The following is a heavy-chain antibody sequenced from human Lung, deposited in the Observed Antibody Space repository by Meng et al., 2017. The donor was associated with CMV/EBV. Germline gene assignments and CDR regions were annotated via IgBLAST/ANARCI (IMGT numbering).Heavy chain of an antibody. CDR1: GYTFTGYY. D-gene: IGHD1-26*01. Sequence: ASXXVSXKASGYTFTGYYMHWVRQAPGQGLEWMGWINPNSGGTNYAQKFQGRVTMTRDTSISTAYMELSRLRSDDTAVYYCARDRYVRVGAPGDYLGQGTLVTVSS. CDR2: INPNSGGT. CDR3: ARDRYVRVGAPGDY. J-gene: IGHJ4*02. V-gene: IGHV1-2*02.